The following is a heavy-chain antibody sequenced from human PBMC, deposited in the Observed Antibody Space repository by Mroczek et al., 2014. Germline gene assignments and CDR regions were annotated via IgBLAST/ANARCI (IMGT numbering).Heavy chain of an antibody. D-gene: IGHD2-8*01. CDR1: GGSISSYY. V-gene: IGHV4-59*01. Sequence: QVQLQQWGPGLVKPSETLSLTCTVSGGSISSYYWSWIRQPPGKGLEWIGYIYYSGSTNYNPSLKSRVTISVDTSKNQFSLKLSSVTAADTAVYYCARVATDRVLGHNYWYFDLWGRGTLVTVSS. CDR3: ARVATDRVLGHNYWYFDL. CDR2: IYYSGST. J-gene: IGHJ2*01.